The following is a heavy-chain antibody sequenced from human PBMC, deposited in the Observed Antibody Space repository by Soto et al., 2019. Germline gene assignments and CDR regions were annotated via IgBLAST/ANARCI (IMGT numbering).Heavy chain of an antibody. CDR3: AADPNYYDSSGYYAY. V-gene: IGHV1-58*01. CDR1: GFTFTSSA. D-gene: IGHD3-22*01. Sequence: SVKVSCKPSGFTFTSSAVQWVRQARGQRLEWIGWIVVGSGNTNYAQKFQERVTITRDMSTSTAYMELSSLRSEDTAVYYCAADPNYYDSSGYYAYWGQGTLVTVSS. CDR2: IVVGSGNT. J-gene: IGHJ4*02.